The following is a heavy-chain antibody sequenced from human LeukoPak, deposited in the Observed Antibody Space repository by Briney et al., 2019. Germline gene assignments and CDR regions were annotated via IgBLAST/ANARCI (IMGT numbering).Heavy chain of an antibody. CDR2: ISGSGGST. D-gene: IGHD6-19*01. J-gene: IGHJ4*02. V-gene: IGHV3-23*01. CDR3: AKDPNSGGWSFDY. Sequence: GGSLRLSCAASGFTFSSYEMNWVRQAPGKGLEWGSAISGSGGSTYYADSVKGRFTISRDNSKNTLYLQMNSLRAEDTAVYYCAKDPNSGGWSFDYWGQGTLVTVSS. CDR1: GFTFSSYE.